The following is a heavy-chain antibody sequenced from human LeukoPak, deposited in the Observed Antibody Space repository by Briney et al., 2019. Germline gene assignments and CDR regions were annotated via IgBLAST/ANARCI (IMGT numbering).Heavy chain of an antibody. D-gene: IGHD2-2*01. Sequence: SGGSLRLSCAASGFTFSSYAMSWVRQAPGKGLGWVSAISVSGGSTYYADSVKGRFTISRDNSKNTLYLQMNSLRAEDTAVYYCAKVKRGVPAASNYFDYWGQGTLVTVSS. CDR1: GFTFSSYA. CDR3: AKVKRGVPAASNYFDY. V-gene: IGHV3-23*01. J-gene: IGHJ4*02. CDR2: ISVSGGST.